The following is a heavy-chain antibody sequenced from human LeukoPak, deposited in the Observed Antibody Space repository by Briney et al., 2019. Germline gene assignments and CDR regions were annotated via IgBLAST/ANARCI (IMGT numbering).Heavy chain of an antibody. CDR3: ARGSQYCGSTSCYVWFDP. CDR1: GYSFTSYW. D-gene: IGHD2-2*01. Sequence: GESLKISCKGSGYSFTSYWIGWVRQMPGKGLEWMGIIYPGDSDTRYSPSFQGQVTISADKSISTAYLQWSSLKASDTAMYYCARGSQYCGSTSCYVWFDPWGQGTLVTVSS. CDR2: IYPGDSDT. V-gene: IGHV5-51*01. J-gene: IGHJ5*02.